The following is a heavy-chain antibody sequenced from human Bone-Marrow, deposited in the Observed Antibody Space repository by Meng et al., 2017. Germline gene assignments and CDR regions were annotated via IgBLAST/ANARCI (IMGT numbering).Heavy chain of an antibody. CDR3: ARVKRWLQRGFELDP. J-gene: IGHJ5*02. D-gene: IGHD5-24*01. CDR1: GGSISSVDYF. V-gene: IGHV4-30-4*08. CDR2: IYHSGST. Sequence: QVQLQESGPGLGKPSQTLSHTCTVSGGSISSVDYFWSWIRQPPGKGLEWIGYIYHSGSTYYNPSLESRVTISVDTSKNQFSLKLSSVTAADTAVYYCARVKRWLQRGFELDPWGQGTLVTVSS.